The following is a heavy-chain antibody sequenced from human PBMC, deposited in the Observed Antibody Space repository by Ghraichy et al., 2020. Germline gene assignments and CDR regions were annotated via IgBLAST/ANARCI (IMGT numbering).Heavy chain of an antibody. CDR2: ISGSGGST. V-gene: IGHV3-23*01. Sequence: GESLNISCAASGFTFSSYAMSWVRQAPGKGLEWVSAISGSGGSTYYADSVKGRFTISRDNSKNTLYLQMNSLRAEDTAVYYCANPGGSSTSCYAGNCWGQGTLVTVSS. D-gene: IGHD2-2*01. CDR3: ANPGGSSTSCYAGNC. J-gene: IGHJ4*02. CDR1: GFTFSSYA.